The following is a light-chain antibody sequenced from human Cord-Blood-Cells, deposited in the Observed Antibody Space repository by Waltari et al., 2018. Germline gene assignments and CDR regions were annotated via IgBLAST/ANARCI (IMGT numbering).Light chain of an antibody. V-gene: IGKV1-39*01. CDR3: QQCYSTPLT. CDR1: QSISSY. CDR2: AAS. J-gene: IGKJ4*01. Sequence: DIQMTQSPSSLSASVGDRVTITCRASQSISSYLNWYQQKPGKAPKLLIYAASSLQSGVPSRFSCSGSWTDFTLTISSLQPEDFATYYCQQCYSTPLTFGGGTKVEIK.